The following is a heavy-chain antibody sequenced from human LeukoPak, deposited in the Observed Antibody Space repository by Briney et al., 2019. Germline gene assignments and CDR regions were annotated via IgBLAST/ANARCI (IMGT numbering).Heavy chain of an antibody. J-gene: IGHJ3*02. CDR1: GGSISSGGYY. CDR2: IYYSGST. D-gene: IGHD4-17*01. V-gene: IGHV4-31*03. Sequence: SETLSLTCTVSGGSISSGGYYWSWIRQHPGKGLEWIGYIYYSGSTYYNPSLKSRVTISVGTSKNQFSLRLTSLTAADTAVYYCARDPTTVTKGFDIWGQGTMVTVSS. CDR3: ARDPTTVTKGFDI.